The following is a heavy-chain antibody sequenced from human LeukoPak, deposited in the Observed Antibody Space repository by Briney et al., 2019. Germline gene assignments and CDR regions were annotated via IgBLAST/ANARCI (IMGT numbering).Heavy chain of an antibody. Sequence: ASVKVSCKASGYTSTSYYMHWVRQAPGQGLEWMGIINPSGGSTSYAQKFQGRVTMTRDTSTSTVYMELSSLRSEDTAVYYCARARDYDILTGRYTAYYFDYWGQGTLVTVSS. CDR2: INPSGGST. D-gene: IGHD3-9*01. CDR3: ARARDYDILTGRYTAYYFDY. V-gene: IGHV1-46*01. J-gene: IGHJ4*02. CDR1: GYTSTSYY.